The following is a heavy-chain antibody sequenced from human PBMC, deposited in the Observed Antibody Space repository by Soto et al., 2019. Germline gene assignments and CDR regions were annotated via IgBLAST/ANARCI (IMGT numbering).Heavy chain of an antibody. CDR1: GLTFNNYY. CDR3: AKDARYCSGGSCHVLGYYFDF. Sequence: GGSLRLSCEGSGLTFNNYYMNWVRQAPGKGLEWVSSITSSGSFIYYADSVKGRFTISRDNARNSLSLQMNSLRADDTAVYYCAKDARYCSGGSCHVLGYYFDFWGQGTLVTVSA. V-gene: IGHV3-21*01. CDR2: ITSSGSFI. D-gene: IGHD2-15*01. J-gene: IGHJ4*02.